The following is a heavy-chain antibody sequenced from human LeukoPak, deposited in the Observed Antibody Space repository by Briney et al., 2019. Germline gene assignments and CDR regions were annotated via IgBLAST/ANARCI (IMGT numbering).Heavy chain of an antibody. CDR1: GGSISSYY. V-gene: IGHV4-59*13. D-gene: IGHD3-3*01. CDR3: ARGSWSGYYSAYYYMDV. Sequence: PSETLSLTCTVSGGSISSYYWSWIRQPPGKGLEWLGYIYYSGSTNYNPSLKSRVTISVDTSKNQFSLKLSSVTAADTAVYYCARGSWSGYYSAYYYMDVWGKGTTVTVSS. CDR2: IYYSGST. J-gene: IGHJ6*03.